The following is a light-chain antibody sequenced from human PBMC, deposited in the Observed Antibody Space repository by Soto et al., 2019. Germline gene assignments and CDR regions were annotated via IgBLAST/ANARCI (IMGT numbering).Light chain of an antibody. CDR3: EQYTNWPLT. CDR2: EAS. V-gene: IGKV3-15*01. CDR1: QSVNSN. J-gene: IGKJ4*01. Sequence: EIVMTQSPATLSVSPGERATLSCRASQSVNSNLAWYQQKRGQAPRLLIYEASSRATGIPARFSASGSGTEFTLTISSMQSDDLTVYYCEQYTNWPLTFGGGTNVEIK.